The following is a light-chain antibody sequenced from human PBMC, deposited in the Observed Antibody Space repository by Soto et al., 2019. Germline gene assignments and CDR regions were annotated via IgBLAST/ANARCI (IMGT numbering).Light chain of an antibody. CDR1: QTISSW. CDR3: QQSYSTPA. Sequence: DIQMTQSPSTLSASVGDRVTITCRASQTISSWLAWYQQKPGKAPKLLISAASSLQSGVPSRFSGSGSGTDFTLTISSLQPEDFATYYCQQSYSTPAFGQGTKVDIK. V-gene: IGKV1-39*01. J-gene: IGKJ1*01. CDR2: AAS.